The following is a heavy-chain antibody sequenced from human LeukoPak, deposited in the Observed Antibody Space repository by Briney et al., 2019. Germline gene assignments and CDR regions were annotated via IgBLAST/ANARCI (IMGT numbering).Heavy chain of an antibody. CDR1: GGSFSGYY. J-gene: IGHJ4*02. V-gene: IGHV4-34*01. CDR3: ARSVATIRRFDY. Sequence: SETLSLTCAVYGGSFSGYYWSWIRQPPGKGLEWIGEINHSGSTNYNPSLKSRVTISVDTSKNQFSLKLSSVTAADTAVYYCARSVATIRRFDYWGQGTLVTVSS. CDR2: INHSGST. D-gene: IGHD5-24*01.